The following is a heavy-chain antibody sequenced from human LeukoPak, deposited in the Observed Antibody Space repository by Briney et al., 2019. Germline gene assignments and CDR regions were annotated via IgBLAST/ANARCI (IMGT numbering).Heavy chain of an antibody. Sequence: SQTLSLICALSGDSVSSNSFTWNWIRQSPSRGLEWLGSTYYRSTWYNDYAVSVRGRITVTPDTSKNQFSLHPNSVTPEDTAVYYCARRLTQYDCFDPWGQGILVTVSS. D-gene: IGHD2-2*01. CDR1: GDSVSSNSFT. J-gene: IGHJ5*02. CDR3: ARRLTQYDCFDP. V-gene: IGHV6-1*01. CDR2: TYYRSTWYN.